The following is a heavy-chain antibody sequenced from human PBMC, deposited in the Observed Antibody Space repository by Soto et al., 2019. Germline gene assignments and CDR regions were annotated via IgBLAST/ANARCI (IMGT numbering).Heavy chain of an antibody. Sequence: AGESLKISCKGSGYSFTSYWIGWVRQMPGKGLEWMGIIYPGDSDTRYSPSFQGQVTISADKSISTAYLQWSSLKASDTAMYYCARNYYGSGSYSLPYYGMDVWGQGTTVTVSS. D-gene: IGHD3-10*01. V-gene: IGHV5-51*01. CDR2: IYPGDSDT. CDR1: GYSFTSYW. J-gene: IGHJ6*02. CDR3: ARNYYGSGSYSLPYYGMDV.